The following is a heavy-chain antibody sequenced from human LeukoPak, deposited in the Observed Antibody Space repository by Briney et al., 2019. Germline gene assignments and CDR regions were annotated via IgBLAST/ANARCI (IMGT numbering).Heavy chain of an antibody. Sequence: SETLSLTCTVSGDSISSGDYYWSWIRQPAGKGLEWIGRISSSGSTNYNPSLKSRVTISVDTSKNQFSLKLSSVTAADTAVYYCARSPRGWGSGSYTPPYYYYMDVWGKGTTVTISS. CDR1: GDSISSGDYY. V-gene: IGHV4-61*02. J-gene: IGHJ6*03. D-gene: IGHD3-10*01. CDR2: ISSSGST. CDR3: ARSPRGWGSGSYTPPYYYYMDV.